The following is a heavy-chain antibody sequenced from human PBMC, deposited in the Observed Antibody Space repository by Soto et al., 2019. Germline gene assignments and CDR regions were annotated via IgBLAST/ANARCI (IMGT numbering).Heavy chain of an antibody. J-gene: IGHJ5*02. Sequence: ASVKVSCKDSGYTFTNYGISWVRQAPGQGLEWMGWINTYNGNTNHAQKLQGRVTMTTDTSTSTAYMELRSLRSDDTAVYYFARGVGSGTYYNQYNWFDPWGQGTLVTVSS. CDR1: GYTFTNYG. D-gene: IGHD3-10*01. CDR2: INTYNGNT. V-gene: IGHV1-18*01. CDR3: ARGVGSGTYYNQYNWFDP.